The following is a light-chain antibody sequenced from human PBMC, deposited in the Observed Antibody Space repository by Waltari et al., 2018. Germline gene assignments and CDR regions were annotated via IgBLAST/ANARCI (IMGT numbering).Light chain of an antibody. CDR1: PNDLGGYYY. V-gene: IGLV2-14*03. CDR2: DVS. Sequence: QSALTQPASVSGSPGQPITISCTGTPNDLGGYYYVPWYQQHPGKGPKLMIYDVSDRPSGVSDRFSGSKSGNTATLTISGLQVEDEAVYFCSSFTAFNTGVFGGGTTVTVL. CDR3: SSFTAFNTGV. J-gene: IGLJ3*02.